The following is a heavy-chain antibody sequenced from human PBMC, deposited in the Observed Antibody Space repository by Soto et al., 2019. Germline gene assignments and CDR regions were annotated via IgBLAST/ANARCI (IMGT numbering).Heavy chain of an antibody. CDR1: GFTFSSYG. J-gene: IGHJ6*02. V-gene: IGHV3-30*18. CDR3: AKLRSSWSSYYYYGMDV. CDR2: ISYDGSNK. D-gene: IGHD6-13*01. Sequence: QVQLVESGGGVVQPGRSLRLSCAASGFTFSSYGMHWVRQAPGTGLEWVAVISYDGSNKYYADSVKGRFTISRDNSKNTLYLQMNSLRAEDTAVYYCAKLRSSWSSYYYYGMDVWGQGTTVTVSS.